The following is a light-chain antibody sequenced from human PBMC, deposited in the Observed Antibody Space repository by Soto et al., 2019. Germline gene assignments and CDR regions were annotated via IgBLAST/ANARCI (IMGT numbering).Light chain of an antibody. CDR1: QSVTSHY. Sequence: EIVLTQSPGTLSLSPGERATLSCRASQSVTSHYLAWYQQKPGQAPGLLIYDTSTRASGVPDRFSGSGSGTEFTLTISRLEPEDFAVYYCQQYGTSPQTFGQGTKVDIK. CDR3: QQYGTSPQT. V-gene: IGKV3-20*01. CDR2: DTS. J-gene: IGKJ1*01.